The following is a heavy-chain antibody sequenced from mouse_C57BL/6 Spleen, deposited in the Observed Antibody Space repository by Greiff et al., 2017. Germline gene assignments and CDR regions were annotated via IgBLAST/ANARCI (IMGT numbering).Heavy chain of an antibody. J-gene: IGHJ1*03. D-gene: IGHD2-3*01. V-gene: IGHV1-14*01. CDR2: IYPYNDGT. CDR3: ATYDGYYGDWYFDV. Sequence: QLQQSGPELVKPGASVKMSCKASGYTFTSYVMHWVKQKPGQGLEWIGYIYPYNDGTKYNEKFKGKATLTSDKSSSTAYMELSSLTSEDSAVYYCATYDGYYGDWYFDVWGTGTTVTVSS. CDR1: GYTFTSYV.